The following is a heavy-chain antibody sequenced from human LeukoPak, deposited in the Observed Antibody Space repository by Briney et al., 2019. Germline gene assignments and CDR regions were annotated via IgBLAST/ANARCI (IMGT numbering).Heavy chain of an antibody. D-gene: IGHD2-2*01. CDR2: INPNSGGT. Sequence: ASVKVSCKASGYTFTGYYMHWVRQAPGQGLEWMGWINPNSGGTNYAQKFQGRVTMTRDTSISTAYMELSRLRSDDTAVYYCAREDFDCSSTSCLYHWFDPWGQGTLVTVSS. V-gene: IGHV1-2*02. CDR3: AREDFDCSSTSCLYHWFDP. J-gene: IGHJ5*02. CDR1: GYTFTGYY.